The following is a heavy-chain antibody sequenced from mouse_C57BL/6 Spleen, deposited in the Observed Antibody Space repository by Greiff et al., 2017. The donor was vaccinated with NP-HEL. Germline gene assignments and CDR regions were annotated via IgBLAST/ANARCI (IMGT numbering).Heavy chain of an antibody. V-gene: IGHV5-4*01. Sequence: DVQLVESGGGLVKPGGSLKLSCAASGFTFSSYAMSWVRQTPEKRLEWVATISDGGSYTYYPDNVKGRFTISRDNAKNNLYLQMSHLKSEDTAMYYCAREGSSGYVYYAMDYWGQGTSVTVSS. CDR2: ISDGGSYT. J-gene: IGHJ4*01. CDR3: AREGSSGYVYYAMDY. D-gene: IGHD3-2*02. CDR1: GFTFSSYA.